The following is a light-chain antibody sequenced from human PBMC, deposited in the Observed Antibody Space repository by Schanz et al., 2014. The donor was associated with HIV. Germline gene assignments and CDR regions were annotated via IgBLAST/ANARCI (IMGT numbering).Light chain of an antibody. J-gene: IGKJ4*01. V-gene: IGKV3-15*01. CDR3: QQRSTWPLT. CDR2: GAS. Sequence: EIVMTQSPATLSVSPGERATLSCRASQSVSSNLAWYQQKPGQAPRLLIYGASTRATGIPARFSGSGSGTEFTLTISSLQSEDFAVYYCQQRSTWPLTFGGGTKVGIK. CDR1: QSVSSN.